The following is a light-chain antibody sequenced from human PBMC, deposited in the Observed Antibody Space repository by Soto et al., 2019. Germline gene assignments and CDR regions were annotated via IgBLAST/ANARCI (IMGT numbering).Light chain of an antibody. J-gene: IGLJ1*01. CDR2: KDN. CDR1: ALPKQY. V-gene: IGLV3-25*02. Sequence: SYELTQPPSVSVSPGQTARITCSGDALPKQYAYWYQQKPGQAPVVVIYKDNERPSGIPERFSGSSSGTTVTLTISGVQAEDEADYYCQSSDSSGRYPYVFGTGTNLTVL. CDR3: QSSDSSGRYPYV.